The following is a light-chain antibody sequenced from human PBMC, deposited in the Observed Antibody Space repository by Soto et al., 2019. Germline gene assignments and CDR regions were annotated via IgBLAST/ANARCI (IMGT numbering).Light chain of an antibody. V-gene: IGKV1-5*03. J-gene: IGKJ2*03. CDR2: KAS. Sequence: DIQMTQSPSTLSASVGDRVTITCRASQSISSWLAWYQQKPGKAPKLLTYKASSLESGVPSRFSRSGSETEVTLTISTLQPDDFATDYCQQYNNLYSFGHATKLDIK. CDR3: QQYNNLYS. CDR1: QSISSW.